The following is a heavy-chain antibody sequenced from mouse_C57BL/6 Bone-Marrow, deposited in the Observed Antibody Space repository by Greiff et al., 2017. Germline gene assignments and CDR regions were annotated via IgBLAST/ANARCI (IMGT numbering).Heavy chain of an antibody. CDR3: ARRGIVPYYAMDY. V-gene: IGHV5-6*01. CDR2: ISSGGSYP. CDR1: GFTFSSYG. J-gene: IGHJ4*01. Sequence: EVQGVEPGGDLVKPGGSLKLSCAASGFTFSSYGMSWVRQTPDKRLEWVATISSGGSYPYYPDSVKGRFPISRDNAKNTLYLQMSRLKSEDTAMYYGARRGIVPYYAMDYWGQGTSVTVSS. D-gene: IGHD2-5*01.